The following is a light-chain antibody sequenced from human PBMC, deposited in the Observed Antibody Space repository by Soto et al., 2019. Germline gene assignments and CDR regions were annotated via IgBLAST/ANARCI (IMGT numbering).Light chain of an antibody. CDR3: QSYDSSFWV. Sequence: NFMLTQPHSVSESPGKTVAISCTRSSGSIASNYVQWYQQRPGSAPTTVIYEDNQSPSGVPDRFSGAIDSSSNSASLTIPGLKTEDEADYYCQSYDSSFWVFGGGTKVTVL. CDR1: SGSIASNY. CDR2: EDN. J-gene: IGLJ3*02. V-gene: IGLV6-57*04.